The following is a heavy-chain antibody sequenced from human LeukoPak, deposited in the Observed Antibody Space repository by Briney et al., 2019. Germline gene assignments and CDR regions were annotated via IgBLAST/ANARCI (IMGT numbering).Heavy chain of an antibody. D-gene: IGHD5-12*01. CDR2: ISSSSRYR. Sequence: GGSLRLSCAASGFTFSSYGMYWVRQAPGKGLEWVSSISSSSRYRYYADSVKGRFTISRDNAKNSLYLQMNSLRAEDTAVYYCARVKEASAFDIWGQGTMVTVSS. V-gene: IGHV3-21*01. CDR1: GFTFSSYG. J-gene: IGHJ3*02. CDR3: ARVKEASAFDI.